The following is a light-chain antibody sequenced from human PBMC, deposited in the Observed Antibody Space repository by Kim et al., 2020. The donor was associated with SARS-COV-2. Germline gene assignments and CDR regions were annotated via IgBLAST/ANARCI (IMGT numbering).Light chain of an antibody. CDR1: DLGDKY. Sequence: SVSPGQTASITCSGDDLGDKYTSWYQQKSGQSPVLVIYQDNKRPSGIPERFSGSNSGNTATLTISGTQAMDEADDYCQTWDSSTGVFGGGTQLTVL. CDR2: QDN. CDR3: QTWDSSTGV. V-gene: IGLV3-1*01. J-gene: IGLJ2*01.